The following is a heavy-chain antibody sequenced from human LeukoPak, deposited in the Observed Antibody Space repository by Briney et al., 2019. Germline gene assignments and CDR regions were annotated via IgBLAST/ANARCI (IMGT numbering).Heavy chain of an antibody. V-gene: IGHV3-48*01. Sequence: GGSLRLSCAASGFTFSSYTMNWVRQAPGKGLEWLSYITSTGTTIYYADSVRGRFTISRHNAKSSLYLQMDSLRAEDTAVYYCARGGINYGFDYWGQGTLVTVSS. J-gene: IGHJ4*02. CDR3: ARGGINYGFDY. CDR2: ITSTGTTI. D-gene: IGHD4-17*01. CDR1: GFTFSSYT.